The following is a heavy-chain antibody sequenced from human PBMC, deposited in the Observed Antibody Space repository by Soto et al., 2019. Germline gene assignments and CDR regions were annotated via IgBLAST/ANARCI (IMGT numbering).Heavy chain of an antibody. Sequence: SETLSLTCTVSGGSISSGDYYWSWIRQPPGKSQEWIGYIYYSGSTYYNPSLKSRVTISGDTSKTQFSLKLSSVTAADTAVYYCARDRRYYYDSSGYFFDPWGQGTLVTVSS. D-gene: IGHD3-22*01. J-gene: IGHJ5*02. V-gene: IGHV4-30-4*01. CDR1: GGSISSGDYY. CDR3: ARDRRYYYDSSGYFFDP. CDR2: IYYSGST.